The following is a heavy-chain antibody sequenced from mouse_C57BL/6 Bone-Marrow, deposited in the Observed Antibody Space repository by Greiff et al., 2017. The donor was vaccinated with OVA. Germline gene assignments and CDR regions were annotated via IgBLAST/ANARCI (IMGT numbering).Heavy chain of an antibody. V-gene: IGHV14-4*01. CDR1: GFNIKDDY. CDR2: IDPENGDT. D-gene: IGHD2-3*01. CDR3: TTPDGYFWYFDV. Sequence: EVQLQQSGAELVRPGASVKLSCTASGFNIKDDYMHWVKQRPEQGLEWIGWIDPENGDTEYASKFQGKATITADTSSNTAYLQLSSLTSEDTAVYYCTTPDGYFWYFDVWGTGTTGTVSS. J-gene: IGHJ1*03.